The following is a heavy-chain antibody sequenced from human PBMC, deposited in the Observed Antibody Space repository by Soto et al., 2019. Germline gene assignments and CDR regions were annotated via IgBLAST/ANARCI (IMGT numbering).Heavy chain of an antibody. Sequence: ASVKVSCKVSGYTLTELSMHWVRQAPGKGLEWMGGFDPEDGETIYAQKFQGRVTMTEDTSTDTAYMELSSLRSEDTAVYYCATVGITMVRGVIQWYYGMDVWGQGTTVTVS. CDR3: ATVGITMVRGVIQWYYGMDV. CDR1: GYTLTELS. CDR2: FDPEDGET. D-gene: IGHD3-10*01. J-gene: IGHJ6*02. V-gene: IGHV1-24*01.